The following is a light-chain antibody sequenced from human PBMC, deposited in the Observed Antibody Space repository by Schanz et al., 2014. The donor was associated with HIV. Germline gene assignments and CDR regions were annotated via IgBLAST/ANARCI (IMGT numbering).Light chain of an antibody. V-gene: IGKV3-20*01. Sequence: EIVLTQSPGTLSLSPGERATLSCRASQSVRSSYLAWYQQKPGQAPRLLIYGASSRATGIPDRFSGSGSGTDFTLTISRLEPEDFAVYYCQQYGVSPLTFGGGTKVDIK. CDR3: QQYGVSPLT. J-gene: IGKJ4*01. CDR2: GAS. CDR1: QSVRSSY.